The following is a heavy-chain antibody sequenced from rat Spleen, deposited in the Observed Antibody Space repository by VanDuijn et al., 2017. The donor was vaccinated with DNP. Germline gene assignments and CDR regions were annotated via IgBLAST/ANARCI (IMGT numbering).Heavy chain of an antibody. Sequence: EVQLVESGGGLVQPGRSLKLSCTASGFTFSDYYMAWVRQAPTKGLEWVSYLTYDGGNTYYRDSVKGRFTISRDNAKSTIYQHMNSLRSEDMATYYCARPYGNNNGGFAYWGQGNLVTVSS. J-gene: IGHJ3*01. D-gene: IGHD1-11*01. V-gene: IGHV5-22*01. CDR3: ARPYGNNNGGFAY. CDR2: LTYDGGNT. CDR1: GFTFSDYY.